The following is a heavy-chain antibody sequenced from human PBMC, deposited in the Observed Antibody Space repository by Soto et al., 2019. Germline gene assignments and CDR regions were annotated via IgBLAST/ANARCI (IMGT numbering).Heavy chain of an antibody. D-gene: IGHD2-15*01. CDR2: LYWDDDK. CDR3: VHKPGVMVAATSRWFDH. CDR1: GFSFNTDGVG. V-gene: IGHV2-5*02. J-gene: IGHJ5*02. Sequence: QITLKESGPTLVKPRQTLTLTCTFSGFSFNTDGVGVGWVRQPPGKALEWLALLYWDDDKRYKPSLKSRLTIPRDTSTHQVLLTMTVMDPVDTGTYYCVHKPGVMVAATSRWFDHWGQGTLVTVSS.